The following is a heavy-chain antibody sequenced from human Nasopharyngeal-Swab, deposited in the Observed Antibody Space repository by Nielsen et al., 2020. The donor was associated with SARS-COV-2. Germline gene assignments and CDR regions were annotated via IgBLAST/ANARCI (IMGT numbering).Heavy chain of an antibody. V-gene: IGHV3-30*04. Sequence: GESLKISCAASGFTFSSYAMHWVRQAPGKGLEWVAVISYDGSNKYYADSLKGRFTISRDNSKNTLYLQMNSLRAEDTAVYYCARGDIVATTPPDYWGQGTLVTVSS. CDR3: ARGDIVATTPPDY. D-gene: IGHD5-12*01. CDR2: ISYDGSNK. J-gene: IGHJ4*02. CDR1: GFTFSSYA.